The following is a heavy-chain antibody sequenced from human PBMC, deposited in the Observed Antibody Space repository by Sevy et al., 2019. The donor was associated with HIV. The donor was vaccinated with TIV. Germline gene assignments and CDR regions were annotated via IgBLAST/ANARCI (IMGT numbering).Heavy chain of an antibody. Sequence: ASVKVSGKVSGYTLTKLSMHWVRQAPGKGLEWMGSFDPEDGETFYEQRFQGRITMTEDTSTDTAYMELSSLRSEDTAVYYCATTKDYYESSGSPFDHWGQGTLVTVSS. CDR1: GYTLTKLS. D-gene: IGHD3-22*01. CDR2: FDPEDGET. V-gene: IGHV1-24*01. CDR3: ATTKDYYESSGSPFDH. J-gene: IGHJ4*02.